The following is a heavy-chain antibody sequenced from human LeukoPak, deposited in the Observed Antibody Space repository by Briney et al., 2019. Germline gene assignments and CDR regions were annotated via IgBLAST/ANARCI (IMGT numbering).Heavy chain of an antibody. D-gene: IGHD6-13*01. CDR3: ARPPGAAAGPFDY. CDR2: IIPIFGTA. V-gene: IGHV1-69*13. CDR1: GYTFSSYA. J-gene: IGHJ4*02. Sequence: SVKVSCKASGYTFSSYAISWVRQAPGQGLEWMGGIIPIFGTANYAQKFQGRVTITADESTSTAYMELSSLRSEDTAVYYCARPPGAAAGPFDYWGQGTLVTVSS.